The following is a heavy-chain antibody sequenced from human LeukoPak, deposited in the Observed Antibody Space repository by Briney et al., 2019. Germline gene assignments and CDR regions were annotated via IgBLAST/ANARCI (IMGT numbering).Heavy chain of an antibody. Sequence: SETLSLTCTVSGGSMNGNYWSWIRQPPGKGLEWIGYIYYSGSTNYNPSLKSRVTISVDTSKNQFSLQLSSVTAADTAVYYCARGGWSLDIWGRGTLVTVSS. J-gene: IGHJ2*01. CDR3: ARGGWSLDI. CDR2: IYYSGST. V-gene: IGHV4-59*01. CDR1: GGSMNGNY.